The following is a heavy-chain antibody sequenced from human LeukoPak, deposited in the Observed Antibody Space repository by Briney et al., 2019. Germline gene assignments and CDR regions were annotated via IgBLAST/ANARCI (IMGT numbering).Heavy chain of an antibody. CDR3: ARVWELPYFDY. J-gene: IGHJ4*02. V-gene: IGHV4-61*02. Sequence: SETLSLTCTVSGGSISSGSYYWSWIRQPAGKGLEWIGRIYTSGSTNYNPSLKSRVTISVDTSKNQFSLKLSSVTAADTAVYYCARVWELPYFDYWGPGTLVTVSS. CDR1: GGSISSGSYY. D-gene: IGHD1-26*01. CDR2: IYTSGST.